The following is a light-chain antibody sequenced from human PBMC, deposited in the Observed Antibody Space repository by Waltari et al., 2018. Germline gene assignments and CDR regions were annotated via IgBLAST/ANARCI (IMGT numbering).Light chain of an antibody. V-gene: IGLV2-14*03. J-gene: IGLJ3*02. CDR1: SSDVGGYNY. CDR3: SSFTRTNSWV. Sequence: HSALAQPASVSGSPGQSITISCTGTSSDVGGYNYVSWYQQHPGKAPRLMIYDVNNRPSRVSNRFSVSKSGNTASLTISGLQAEDEADYYCSSFTRTNSWVFGGGTKLTVL. CDR2: DVN.